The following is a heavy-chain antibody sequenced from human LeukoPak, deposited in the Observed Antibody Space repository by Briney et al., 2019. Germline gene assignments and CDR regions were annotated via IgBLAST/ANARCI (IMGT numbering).Heavy chain of an antibody. Sequence: SETLSLTCTVTGGSISSSSYYWGWIRQPPGKGLEWIGSIYYSGSTYYNPSLKSRVTISVDTSKNQFSLKLNSVTAADTAVYYCARGGNWPVRFDYWDQGTLVTVSS. D-gene: IGHD3-16*01. CDR2: IYYSGST. J-gene: IGHJ4*02. CDR3: ARGGNWPVRFDY. CDR1: GGSISSSSYY. V-gene: IGHV4-39*01.